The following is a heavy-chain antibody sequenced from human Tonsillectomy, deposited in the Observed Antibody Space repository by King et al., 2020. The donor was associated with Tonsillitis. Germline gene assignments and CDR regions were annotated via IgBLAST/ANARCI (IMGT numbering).Heavy chain of an antibody. CDR1: GDTFTGHF. D-gene: IGHD3-9*01. CDR3: ATNALASDTSSYRDFRH. V-gene: IGHV1-2*02. J-gene: IGHJ1*01. Sequence: VQLVESGAELRKPGASVTVSCRTSGDTFTGHFVHWVRQAPGQGLEWMGWINPQSGDTHYAQNFQGRVTMSGDVSITTAYMGLSSLRPDDTAFYYCATNALASDTSSYRDFRHWGQGTLVTVSS. CDR2: INPQSGDT.